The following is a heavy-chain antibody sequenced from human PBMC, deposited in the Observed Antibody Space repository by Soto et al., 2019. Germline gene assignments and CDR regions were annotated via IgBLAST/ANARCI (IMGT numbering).Heavy chain of an antibody. CDR3: ARDREAGYNFYHGMDV. V-gene: IGHV4-4*07. Sequence: SETLSLTCSVSGADINTYSWTWIRQPAGKGLEWIGRIYTSASINYNPSLRGRVTLSVDTSTNQVSLKLASVTAADTAVYYCARDREAGYNFYHGMDVWGQGTTVTVSS. CDR2: IYTSASI. D-gene: IGHD6-19*01. J-gene: IGHJ6*02. CDR1: GADINTYS.